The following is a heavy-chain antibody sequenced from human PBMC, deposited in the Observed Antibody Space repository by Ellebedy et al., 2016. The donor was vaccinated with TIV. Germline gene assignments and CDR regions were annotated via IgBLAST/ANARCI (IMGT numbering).Heavy chain of an antibody. Sequence: MPSETLSLTCTISGDSLSDDYWSWIRQPPGKALEWIASIYSSGTTKYNPSLKSRVTISVDTSKNQVSLRLNSVTAADTAVYYCATVRYSSGWYLGSGALDLWGQGTKVTVSS. CDR3: ATVRYSSGWYLGSGALDL. J-gene: IGHJ3*01. CDR2: IYSSGTT. V-gene: IGHV4-59*01. CDR1: GDSLSDDY. D-gene: IGHD6-19*01.